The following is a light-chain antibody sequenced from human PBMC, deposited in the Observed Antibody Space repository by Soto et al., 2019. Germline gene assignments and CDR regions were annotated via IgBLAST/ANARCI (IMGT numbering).Light chain of an antibody. CDR1: SSDVGGYNR. CDR3: YSYRSGSAHV. J-gene: IGLJ1*01. V-gene: IGLV2-14*01. Sequence: QSALTQPASVSGSPGQSITISCTGTSSDVGGYNRVSWYQQHPDKAPKLIIYEVTNRPSGISNRFSGSKSGDTASLTISGLQAEDEADYYCYSYRSGSAHVFGPGTKVTVL. CDR2: EVT.